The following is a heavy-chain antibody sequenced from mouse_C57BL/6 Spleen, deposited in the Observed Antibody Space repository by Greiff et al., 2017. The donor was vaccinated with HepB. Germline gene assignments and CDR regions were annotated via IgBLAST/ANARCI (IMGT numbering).Heavy chain of an antibody. CDR2: IDPEDGDT. J-gene: IGHJ3*01. CDR1: GFNIKDYY. D-gene: IGHD2-1*01. V-gene: IGHV14-1*01. CDR3: TMDDGNDWFAY. Sequence: VQLQQSGAELVRPGASVKLSCTASGFNIKDYYMHWVKQSPEQGLEWIGRIDPEDGDTAYAPKFQGKANMTADTSSNKACLQLRSLTSEDTAVYYCTMDDGNDWFAYWGQVTLVTVSA.